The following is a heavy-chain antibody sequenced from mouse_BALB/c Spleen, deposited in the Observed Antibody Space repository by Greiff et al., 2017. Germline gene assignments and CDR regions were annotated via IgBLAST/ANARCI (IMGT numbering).Heavy chain of an antibody. V-gene: IGHV2-6-7*01. CDR1: GFSLTGYG. D-gene: IGHD2-14*01. J-gene: IGHJ3*01. Sequence: VHLVESGPGLVAPSQSLSITCTVSGFSLTGYGVNWVRQPPGKGLEWLGMIWGDGSTDYNSALKSRLSISKDNSKSQVFLKMNSLQTDDTARYYCARDEGYRYDGRWFAYWGQGTLVTVSA. CDR2: IWGDGST. CDR3: ARDEGYRYDGRWFAY.